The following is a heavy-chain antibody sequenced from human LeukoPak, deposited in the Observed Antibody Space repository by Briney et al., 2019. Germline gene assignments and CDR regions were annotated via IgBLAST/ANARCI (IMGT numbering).Heavy chain of an antibody. J-gene: IGHJ6*03. CDR3: AKDRCSNGIGCYYYYMDV. Sequence: SVKVSCKASGGTFSSYAISWVRQAPGQGLEWMGGIIPIFGTANYAQKFQGRVTITADESTSTAYMELNSLRAEDTAVYYCAKDRCSNGIGCYYYYMDVWGKGTTVTISS. D-gene: IGHD2-8*01. CDR2: IIPIFGTA. CDR1: GGTFSSYA. V-gene: IGHV1-69*13.